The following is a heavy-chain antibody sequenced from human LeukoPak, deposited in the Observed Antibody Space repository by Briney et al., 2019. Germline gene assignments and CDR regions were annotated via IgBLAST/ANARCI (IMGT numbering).Heavy chain of an antibody. J-gene: IGHJ6*03. CDR1: GGSISSYY. Sequence: PSETLSVTCTVSGGSISSYYWSWIRQPAGKGLEWIGRIYTSGSTNYNPSLKSRVTMSVDTSKNQFSLKLSSVTAADTAVYYCARVGTSSSSRFGYYYMDVWGKGTTVTVSS. V-gene: IGHV4-4*07. D-gene: IGHD6-13*01. CDR3: ARVGTSSSSRFGYYYMDV. CDR2: IYTSGST.